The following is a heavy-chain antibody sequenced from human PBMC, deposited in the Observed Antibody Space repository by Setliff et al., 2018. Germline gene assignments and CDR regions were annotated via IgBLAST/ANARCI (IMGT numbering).Heavy chain of an antibody. CDR1: GFTFSSYW. Sequence: GGSLRLSCAASGFTFSSYWMSWVRQAPGKGLEWVANMKQDGSEKYYVDSVKGRFTMSRDNAKNSLYLQMNSLRDEDTAVYYCVMGSGVVALGVNNWFDPWGQGTLVTVSS. V-gene: IGHV3-7*01. CDR2: MKQDGSEK. CDR3: VMGSGVVALGVNNWFDP. J-gene: IGHJ5*02. D-gene: IGHD3-16*01.